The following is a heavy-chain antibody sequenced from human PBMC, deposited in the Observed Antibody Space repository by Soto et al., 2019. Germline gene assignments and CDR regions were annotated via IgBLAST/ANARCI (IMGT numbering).Heavy chain of an antibody. CDR2: MNPNSGNT. CDR3: VGGRDYDFWSGYLYYYYYMDV. D-gene: IGHD3-3*01. V-gene: IGHV1-8*01. J-gene: IGHJ6*03. CDR1: RYTFTSYD. Sequence: GASVKVSCKASRYTFTSYDINWVRQATGQGLEWMGWMNPNSGNTGYAQKFQGRVTMTRNTSISTAYMELSSLRSEDTAVYYCVGGRDYDFWSGYLYYYYYMDVWGKGTTVTVSS.